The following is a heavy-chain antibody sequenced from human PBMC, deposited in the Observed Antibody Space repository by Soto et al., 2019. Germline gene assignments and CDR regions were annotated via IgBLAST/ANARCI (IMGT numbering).Heavy chain of an antibody. CDR2: IYPGDSDT. Sequence: GESLKISRKSSGYSVTRYWIGWVRQMPGKGLEWMGIIYPGDSDTRYSPSFQGQVTISPDKSISTAYLQWSSLKAPDTAMYYCGRQAIGRGVIRLWGLSREPIDCWGPGTRVTVSS. CDR1: GYSVTRYW. CDR3: GRQAIGRGVIRLWGLSREPIDC. V-gene: IGHV5-51*01. J-gene: IGHJ4*02. D-gene: IGHD5-18*01.